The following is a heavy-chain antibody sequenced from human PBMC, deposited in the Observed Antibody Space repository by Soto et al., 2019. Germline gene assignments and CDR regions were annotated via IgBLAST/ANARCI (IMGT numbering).Heavy chain of an antibody. Sequence: QLQLQESGPGLVKPSETLSLTCTVSGGSISSSSYYWGWIRQPPGKGLEWIGSIYYSGSTYYNPSLKSRVTISVDTSKNQFSLKLSSVTAADTAVYYCARHRAARPGNPRFDPWGQGTLVTVSS. V-gene: IGHV4-39*01. D-gene: IGHD6-6*01. CDR2: IYYSGST. CDR3: ARHRAARPGNPRFDP. J-gene: IGHJ5*02. CDR1: GGSISSSSYY.